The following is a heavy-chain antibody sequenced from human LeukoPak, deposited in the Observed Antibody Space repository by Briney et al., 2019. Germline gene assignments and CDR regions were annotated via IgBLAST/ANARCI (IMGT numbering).Heavy chain of an antibody. CDR1: GGSINNNKW. V-gene: IGHV4-4*02. CDR2: VYYSGST. Sequence: SETLSLTCVVSGGSINNNKWWSWVRQPPGKGLEWIGDVYYSGSTNYNPSLKSRVTISVDTSKNQFSLKLSSVTAADTAVYYCARGPATYDYVWGSYRSTSTTFDYWGQGTLVTVSS. J-gene: IGHJ4*02. D-gene: IGHD3-16*02. CDR3: ARGPATYDYVWGSYRSTSTTFDY.